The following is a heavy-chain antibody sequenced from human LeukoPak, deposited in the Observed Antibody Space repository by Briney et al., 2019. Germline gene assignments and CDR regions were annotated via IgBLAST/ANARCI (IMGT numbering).Heavy chain of an antibody. Sequence: SVKVSCKASGGTFSSYAISWVRQAPGQGLEWMGGIIPIFGTANYAQKFQGRVTMTRDTSTSTVYMELSSLRSEDTAVYYCARDDRGYGGNSRNNWFDPWGQGTLVTVSS. CDR2: IIPIFGTA. CDR3: ARDDRGYGGNSRNNWFDP. V-gene: IGHV1-69*05. J-gene: IGHJ5*02. CDR1: GGTFSSYA. D-gene: IGHD4-23*01.